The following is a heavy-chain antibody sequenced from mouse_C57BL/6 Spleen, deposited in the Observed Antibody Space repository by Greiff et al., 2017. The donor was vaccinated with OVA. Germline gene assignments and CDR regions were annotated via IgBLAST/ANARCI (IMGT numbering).Heavy chain of an antibody. CDR2: INPGSGGT. CDR1: GYAFTNYL. CDR3: ARGVYFDY. J-gene: IGHJ2*01. V-gene: IGHV1-54*01. Sequence: QVQLQQSGAELVRPGTSVKVSCKASGYAFTNYLIEWVKQRPGQGLEWIGVINPGSGGTNYNEKFKGKATLTADKASRSAYMQLSSLTSEASAVYFCARGVYFDYWGKGTTLTVSS.